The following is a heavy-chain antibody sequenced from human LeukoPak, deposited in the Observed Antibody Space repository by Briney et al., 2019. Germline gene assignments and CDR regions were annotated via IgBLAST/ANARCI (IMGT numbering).Heavy chain of an antibody. J-gene: IGHJ4*02. V-gene: IGHV1-18*01. CDR3: ARLDYYDSSGYYTLFDY. D-gene: IGHD3-22*01. CDR2: ISAYNGNT. Sequence: ASVKVSCKASGYIFTSYGTSWVRQAPGQGLEWMGWISAYNGNTNYAQNLQVRVTMTTDTSTSTAYMELRSLRSEDTAVYYCARLDYYDSSGYYTLFDYWGQGTLVTV. CDR1: GYIFTSYG.